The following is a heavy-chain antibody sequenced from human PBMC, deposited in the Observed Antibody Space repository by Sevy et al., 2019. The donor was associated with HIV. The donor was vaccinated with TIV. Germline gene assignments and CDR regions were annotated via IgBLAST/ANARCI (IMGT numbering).Heavy chain of an antibody. CDR1: GGSISSSSYY. J-gene: IGHJ4*02. CDR3: ARGQWLVHEY. V-gene: IGHV4-39*01. D-gene: IGHD6-19*01. Sequence: SETLSLTCTVSGGSISSSSYYWGWIRQPPGKGLEWIGSIYYSGSTYYNPSLKSRVTISVDTSKNQFSLKLSSVTAADTAVYYCARGQWLVHEYWGQGTLVTVSS. CDR2: IYYSGST.